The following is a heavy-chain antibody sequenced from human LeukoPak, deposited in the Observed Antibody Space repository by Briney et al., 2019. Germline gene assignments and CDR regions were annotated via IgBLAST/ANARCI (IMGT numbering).Heavy chain of an antibody. J-gene: IGHJ3*02. CDR1: GGSFSGYY. V-gene: IGHV4-34*01. D-gene: IGHD3-3*01. CDR3: ASSYYDFWSGYLDAFDI. Sequence: PSETLSLTCAVYGGSFSGYYWSWIRQPPGKGLEWIGEINHSGSTNYNPSLKSRVTISVDTSKNQFSLKLSSVTAADTAVYYCASSYYDFWSGYLDAFDIWGQGTMVTVSS. CDR2: INHSGST.